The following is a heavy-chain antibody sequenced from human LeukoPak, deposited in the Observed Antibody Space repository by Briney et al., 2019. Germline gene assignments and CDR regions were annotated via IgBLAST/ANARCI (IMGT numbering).Heavy chain of an antibody. CDR2: INPNSGGT. D-gene: IGHD3-22*01. Sequence: ASVKVSCKASGYTFTGNYMHWVRQARGQGLEWMGWINPNSGGTNYAQKFQDRVTVTRDTSISTAYMELSRLRSDDTAVYYCARGYYDSSDYEYFQHWGQGTLVTVSS. CDR1: GYTFTGNY. V-gene: IGHV1-2*02. CDR3: ARGYYDSSDYEYFQH. J-gene: IGHJ1*01.